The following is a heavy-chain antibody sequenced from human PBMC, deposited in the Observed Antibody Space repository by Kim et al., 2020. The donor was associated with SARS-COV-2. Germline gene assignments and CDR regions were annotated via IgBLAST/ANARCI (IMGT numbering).Heavy chain of an antibody. Sequence: GGSLRLSCATSGFTFSAYDMNWVRQAPGKGLEWLSLITKSSTTIYYADSVKGRFTISRDNVKNSPYLQMNSLRDEDTALYYCVRDRMGGAFDVWGQGTMVTVSS. CDR2: ITKSSTTI. CDR1: GFTFSAYD. V-gene: IGHV3-48*02. J-gene: IGHJ3*01. CDR3: VRDRMGGAFDV. D-gene: IGHD3-16*01.